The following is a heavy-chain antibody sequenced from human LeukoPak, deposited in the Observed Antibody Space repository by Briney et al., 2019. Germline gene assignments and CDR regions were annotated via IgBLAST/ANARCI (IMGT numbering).Heavy chain of an antibody. CDR2: IIPIFGTA. D-gene: IGHD2-2*01. J-gene: IGHJ5*02. CDR1: GGTFSSYA. Sequence: SVKVSCKASGGTFSSYAISWVRQAPGQGLEWMGGIIPIFGTANYAQKFQGRVTVTTDEPTSTAYMELSSLRSEDTAVYYCARDGAFCSSTSCYFYRWFDPWGQGTLVTVSS. CDR3: ARDGAFCSSTSCYFYRWFDP. V-gene: IGHV1-69*05.